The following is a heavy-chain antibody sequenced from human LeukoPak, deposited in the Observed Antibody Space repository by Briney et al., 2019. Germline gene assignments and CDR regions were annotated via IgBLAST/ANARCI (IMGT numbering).Heavy chain of an antibody. CDR1: GYTFTSYY. D-gene: IGHD5-12*01. CDR2: INPSGDPT. V-gene: IGHV1-46*01. J-gene: IGHJ5*02. Sequence: ASVKVSCKASGYTFTSYYMHWVRQAPGQGLEWVGIINPSGDPTTYAQKFQGRVTMTSDMSTSTVYMEVSSLRSEDTAVYYCARDNSVGDSAWWFDPWGQGTLVTVSS. CDR3: ARDNSVGDSAWWFDP.